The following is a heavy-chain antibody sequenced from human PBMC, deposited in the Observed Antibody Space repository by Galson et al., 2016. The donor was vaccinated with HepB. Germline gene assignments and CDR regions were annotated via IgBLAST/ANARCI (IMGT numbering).Heavy chain of an antibody. CDR1: GY. J-gene: IGHJ5*02. D-gene: IGHD3-22*01. CDR2: ISLAEGI. Sequence: SETLSLTCGVSGYCNWIRQPPGKGLEWIGEISLAEGIRYTASLESRVTISIDTSKNKCSLTLKSVTAADTAVYYCARGIDRAKILAWGQGTQVTVSS. CDR3: ARGIDRAKILA. V-gene: IGHV4-34*01.